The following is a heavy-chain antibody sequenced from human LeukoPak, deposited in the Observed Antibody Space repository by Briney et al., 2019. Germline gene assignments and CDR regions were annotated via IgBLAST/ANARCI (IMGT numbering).Heavy chain of an antibody. V-gene: IGHV4-39*07. J-gene: IGHJ4*02. CDR3: ARGDYYDSSGYLDY. CDR1: GGSISSSSYY. CDR2: IYYSGST. D-gene: IGHD3-22*01. Sequence: SETLSLTCTVSGGSISSSSYYWGWIRQPPGRGLEWIGSIYYSGSTYYNPSLKSRVTISVDTSKNQFSLKLSSVTAADTAVYYCARGDYYDSSGYLDYWGQGTLVTASS.